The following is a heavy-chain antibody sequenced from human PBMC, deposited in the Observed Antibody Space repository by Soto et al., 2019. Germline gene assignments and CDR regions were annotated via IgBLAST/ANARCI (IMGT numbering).Heavy chain of an antibody. V-gene: IGHV4-59*01. J-gene: IGHJ5*02. CDR1: GGSISNYY. CDR3: ARHSSSARGWFDP. Sequence: PSETLSLTCTVSGGSISNYYWSWIRQPPGMGLEWIGYIFYSGSTNCNPSLKSRVTMSVDASKNQFSLNLSSVTAADTGVYYCARHSSSARGWFDPWGQGTLVTVPQ. D-gene: IGHD2-2*01. CDR2: IFYSGST.